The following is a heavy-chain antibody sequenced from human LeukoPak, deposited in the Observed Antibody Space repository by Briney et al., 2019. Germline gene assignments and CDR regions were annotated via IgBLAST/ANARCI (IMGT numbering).Heavy chain of an antibody. Sequence: SQTLSLTCTVSGGSISSGSYYWSWIRQPAGKGLEWIGHIYTSGNTNYNPSLKSRVTISVDTSKNQFSLKLSSVTAADTAVYYCARSGSYSSFSDYWGQGTLVVVSS. CDR2: IYTSGNT. CDR1: GGSISSGSYY. CDR3: ARSGSYSSFSDY. D-gene: IGHD1-26*01. V-gene: IGHV4-61*09. J-gene: IGHJ4*02.